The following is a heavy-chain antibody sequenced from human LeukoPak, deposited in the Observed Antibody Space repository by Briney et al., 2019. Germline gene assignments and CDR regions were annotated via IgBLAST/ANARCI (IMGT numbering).Heavy chain of an antibody. CDR1: GGSFSGYY. Sequence: SSETLSLTCAVYGGSFSGYYWSWIRQPPGKGLEWIGEINHSGSTNYNPSLKSRVTISVDTSKNQFSLKLSSVTAADTAVYYCARGPHYDSSGNDYWGQGTLVTVSS. CDR3: ARGPHYDSSGNDY. CDR2: INHSGST. J-gene: IGHJ4*02. V-gene: IGHV4-34*01. D-gene: IGHD3-22*01.